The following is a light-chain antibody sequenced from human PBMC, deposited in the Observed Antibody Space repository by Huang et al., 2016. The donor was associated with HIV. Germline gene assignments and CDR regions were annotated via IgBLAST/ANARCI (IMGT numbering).Light chain of an antibody. CDR1: QGISRW. V-gene: IGKV1-12*01. CDR2: TTS. J-gene: IGKJ5*01. CDR3: QQGDTFPLT. Sequence: DIQMTQSPSSMSASLGDRVTITCRASQGISRWLAWFQQKPGKAPNLLIYTTSGLQSRVPSKYSGSGSGTDFTLTINSLQPEDFATYYCQQGDTFPLTFGQGTRLEVK.